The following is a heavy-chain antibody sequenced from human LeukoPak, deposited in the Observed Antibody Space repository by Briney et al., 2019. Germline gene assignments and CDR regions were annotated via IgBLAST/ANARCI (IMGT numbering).Heavy chain of an antibody. CDR2: INPNTGGT. Sequence: ASVKVSCKASGYTLTGSYMHWVQQAPGQGLEWMGWINPNTGGTNYAQKFQGRVTLTWDTSISTAYMELSSLRSDDTAVFYCASSVGYNKAGYYYYLDFWGKGTTVTVSS. J-gene: IGHJ6*03. D-gene: IGHD5-24*01. CDR3: ASSVGYNKAGYYYYLDF. V-gene: IGHV1-2*02. CDR1: GYTLTGSY.